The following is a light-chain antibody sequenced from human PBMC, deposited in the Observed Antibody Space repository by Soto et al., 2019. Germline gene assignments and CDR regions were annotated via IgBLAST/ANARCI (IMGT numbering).Light chain of an antibody. V-gene: IGLV1-40*01. CDR1: SSNIGAGHD. J-gene: IGLJ2*01. CDR2: GNT. Sequence: QSVLTQPPSVSGAPGQRVTISCTGSSSNIGAGHDVHWYQQLPGTAPKLLIYGNTNRPSGVPDRFSGAMSGTSASLAITGLQAEDEADYYCQSYDNSLRGWVFGGGTKLTVL. CDR3: QSYDNSLRGWV.